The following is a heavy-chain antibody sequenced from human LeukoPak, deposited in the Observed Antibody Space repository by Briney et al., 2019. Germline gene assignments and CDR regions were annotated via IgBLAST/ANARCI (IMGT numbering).Heavy chain of an antibody. J-gene: IGHJ4*02. CDR3: ARDLTYYYDGSGAGFDY. CDR1: GFTVSNNF. CDR2: ISGSGSNT. V-gene: IGHV3-53*01. Sequence: AGGSLRLSCAASGFTVSNNFMSWVRQAPGKGLEWVSAISGSGSNTYYADPVKGRFTISRDNSKNTLYLQMNSLRAEDTAVYYCARDLTYYYDGSGAGFDYWGQGTLVTVSS. D-gene: IGHD3-22*01.